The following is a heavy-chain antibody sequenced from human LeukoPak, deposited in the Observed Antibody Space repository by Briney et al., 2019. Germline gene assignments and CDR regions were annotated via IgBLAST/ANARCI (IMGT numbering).Heavy chain of an antibody. V-gene: IGHV3-66*01. J-gene: IGHJ4*02. CDR3: ARGDRAASGFDY. CDR1: GFTVSSNY. CDR2: FYTSGRT. Sequence: GGSLRLSCVASGFTVSSNYLNWVRQAPGEGLEWVSVFYTSGRTYYADSVKGRFTISRDNSKNTLYLQMNSLRAEDTAVYYCARGDRAASGFDYWGQGTLVTVST. D-gene: IGHD2-15*01.